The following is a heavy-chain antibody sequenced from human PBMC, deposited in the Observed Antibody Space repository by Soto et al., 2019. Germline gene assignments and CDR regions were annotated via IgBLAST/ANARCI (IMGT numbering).Heavy chain of an antibody. Sequence: GGSLRLSCAASGFTFSSYDMHWVRQATGKGLEWVSAIGTAGDTYYPGSVKGRFTISRENAKNSVYLQMNSLRAGDTAVSYGARTCGGDCYDAFDIWGQGTMVTVSS. CDR2: IGTAGDT. D-gene: IGHD2-21*02. J-gene: IGHJ3*02. CDR3: ARTCGGDCYDAFDI. V-gene: IGHV3-13*01. CDR1: GFTFSSYD.